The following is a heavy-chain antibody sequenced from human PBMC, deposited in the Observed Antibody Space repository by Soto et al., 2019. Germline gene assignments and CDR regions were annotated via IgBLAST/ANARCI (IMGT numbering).Heavy chain of an antibody. V-gene: IGHV4-4*02. Sequence: SDTLSLTCAVSGGSISSSNWWSWVRQPPGKGLEWIGEIYHSGSTNSNPSLKSRVTISVDKSKNQFSLKLSSVTAADTAVYYWGREIYYSDRSVYWVSAVMGVWAQGTRGPVSS. CDR1: GGSISSSNW. CDR2: IYHSGST. CDR3: GREIYYSDRSVYWVSAVMGV. J-gene: IGHJ6*02. D-gene: IGHD3-22*01.